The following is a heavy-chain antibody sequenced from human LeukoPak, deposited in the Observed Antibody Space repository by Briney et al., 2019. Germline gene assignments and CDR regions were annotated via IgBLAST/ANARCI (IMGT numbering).Heavy chain of an antibody. J-gene: IGHJ4*02. D-gene: IGHD6-13*01. CDR3: AKGVGSSWLRSIGFDS. Sequence: PGGSLRLSCAASGYTFSSYSMNWVRRAPGKGLEWVSAIRASGDTTYYADSVKGRFTISRDNSKNTLYLQLNRLSAEDTAVYYCAKGVGSSWLRSIGFDSWGQGTLVTVSS. CDR1: GYTFSSYS. CDR2: IRASGDTT. V-gene: IGHV3-23*01.